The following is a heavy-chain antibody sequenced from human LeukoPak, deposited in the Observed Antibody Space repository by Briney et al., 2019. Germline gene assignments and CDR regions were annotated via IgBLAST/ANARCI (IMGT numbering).Heavy chain of an antibody. V-gene: IGHV4-4*07. CDR3: ARDSGTTGEVKFDP. CDR1: GGSINSY. J-gene: IGHJ5*02. Sequence: SETLSLTCIVSGGSINSYWSWIRQPAGKGLEWIGRISGSGTITYNPARQSRLTISIDTSKNQFSLKLMSVTAADTAVYYCARDSGTTGEVKFDPWGQGILVTVSS. CDR2: ISGSGTI. D-gene: IGHD3-10*01.